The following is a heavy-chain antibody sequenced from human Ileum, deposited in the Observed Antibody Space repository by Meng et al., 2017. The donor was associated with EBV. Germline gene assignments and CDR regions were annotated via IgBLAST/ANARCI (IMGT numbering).Heavy chain of an antibody. CDR2: MSDSAIT. J-gene: IGHJ4*02. Sequence: QWRRQSSGPGLVNPPGTRSLTCAVSGGSISVINWWSWVRQSPEKGLEWIGEMSDSAITHYNPSLKSRVTISADKSNNQFSLKLTSVTSADTAVYFCAKNGEKYFEYWGQGTLVTVSS. V-gene: IGHV4-4*01. CDR3: AKNGEKYFEY. CDR1: GGSISVINW.